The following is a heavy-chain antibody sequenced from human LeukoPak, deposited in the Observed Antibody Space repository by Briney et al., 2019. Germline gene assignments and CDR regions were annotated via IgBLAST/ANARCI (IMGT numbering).Heavy chain of an antibody. Sequence: KASETLSLTCTVSGGSISSYYWSWIRQPPGKGLEWIGYIYYSGSTNYNPSLKSRVTISVDTSKNQFSLKLSSVTAADTAVYYCARVPYYYDSSGYPGWFDYWGQGTLVTVSS. D-gene: IGHD3-22*01. CDR3: ARVPYYYDSSGYPGWFDY. CDR2: IYYSGST. J-gene: IGHJ4*02. V-gene: IGHV4-59*12. CDR1: GGSISSYY.